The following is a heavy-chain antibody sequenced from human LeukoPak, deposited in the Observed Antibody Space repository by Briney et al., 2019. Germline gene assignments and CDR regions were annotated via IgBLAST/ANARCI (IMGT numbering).Heavy chain of an antibody. CDR3: ARLYYDYVWGSYRPRFDP. CDR2: ISAYNGNT. Sequence: GASVKVSCKASGYTFTSYGISWVRQAPGQGLEWMGWISAYNGNTNYAQKLQGRVTMTTDTSTSTAYMELRSLRSEDTAVYYCARLYYDYVWGSYRPRFDPWGQGTLVTVSS. CDR1: GYTFTSYG. D-gene: IGHD3-16*02. V-gene: IGHV1-18*01. J-gene: IGHJ5*02.